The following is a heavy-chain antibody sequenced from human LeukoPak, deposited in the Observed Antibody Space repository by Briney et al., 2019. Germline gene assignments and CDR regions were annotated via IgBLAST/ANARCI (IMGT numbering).Heavy chain of an antibody. CDR3: ARWDSSIWYLERDY. Sequence: SETLSLTCTVSGGSISSSSYYWGWIRPPPGKGLGWIGSIFYSGSTYDQPTLKSRVTISVDTSKNQFSLKLSSVTAADTAVYYCARWDSSIWYLERDYWGQGTLVTVSS. V-gene: IGHV4-39*07. CDR1: GGSISSSSYY. CDR2: IFYSGST. D-gene: IGHD6-13*01. J-gene: IGHJ4*02.